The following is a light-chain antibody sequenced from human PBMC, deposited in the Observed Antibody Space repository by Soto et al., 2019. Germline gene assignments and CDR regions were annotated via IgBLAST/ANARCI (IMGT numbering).Light chain of an antibody. J-gene: IGKJ1*01. CDR2: GIS. CDR3: QQYGTSRT. V-gene: IGKV3-20*01. CDR1: PSVSSNS. Sequence: EIVLTQSPGTLSLSPGERATLSCRASPSVSSNSLAWYQQKSGQAPRLLIYGISSRATGIPDRFSGSGSGTDFTLTISRLEPEDFAVYYCQQYGTSRTFGQGTKVEIK.